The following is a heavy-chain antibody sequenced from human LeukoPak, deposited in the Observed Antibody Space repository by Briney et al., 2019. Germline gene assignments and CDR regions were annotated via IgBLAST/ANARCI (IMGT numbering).Heavy chain of an antibody. CDR3: VRDAYCSSTSCFDY. D-gene: IGHD2-2*01. CDR2: ITSSGSTT. Sequence: GGSLRLSCAASGFTFSNYQMNGVRQAPGKGLEWVSYITSSGSTTFYADSVKGRFTISRDNAENSLYLQMNSLRAEDTALYYCVRDAYCSSTSCFDYWGQGTLVTVSS. CDR1: GFTFSNYQ. V-gene: IGHV3-48*03. J-gene: IGHJ4*02.